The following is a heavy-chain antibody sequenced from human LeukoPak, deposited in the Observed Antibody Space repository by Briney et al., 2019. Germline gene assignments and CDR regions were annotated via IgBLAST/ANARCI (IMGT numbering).Heavy chain of an antibody. V-gene: IGHV6-1*01. CDR2: TYYRSKWYY. CDR1: GDSVSSISVA. Sequence: SQTLSLTFAISGDSVSSISVAWNWIRQSPSRGLEWLGRTYYRSKWYYEYAVSVKSRINISPDTFKNQFSLQLTSVTPQDKAVYYCSLARSEYHYGMDVWGQGTTVTVSS. CDR3: SLARSEYHYGMDV. J-gene: IGHJ6*02.